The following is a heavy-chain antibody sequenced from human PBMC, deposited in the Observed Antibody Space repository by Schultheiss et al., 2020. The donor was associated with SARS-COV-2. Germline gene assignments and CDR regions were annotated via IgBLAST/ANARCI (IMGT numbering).Heavy chain of an antibody. CDR3: AKTIVVVTAANPGGFDY. D-gene: IGHD2-21*02. J-gene: IGHJ4*02. Sequence: GGSLRLSCAASGFTFSSYAMHWVRQAPGQGLEWMGWINPNSGGTNYAQKLQGRVTMTTDTSTSTAYMELRSLRSDDTAVYYCAKTIVVVTAANPGGFDYWGQGTLVTVSS. CDR1: GFTFSSYA. CDR2: INPNSGGT. V-gene: IGHV1-18*01.